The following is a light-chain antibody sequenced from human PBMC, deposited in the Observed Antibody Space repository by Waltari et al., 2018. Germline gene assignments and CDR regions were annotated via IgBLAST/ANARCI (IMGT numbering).Light chain of an antibody. CDR3: QQYKSPTWT. Sequence: DIQMTQSPSTLSAFVGDRVTITCRASQSISGWLACYQQKPGKAPNLLIFKASTLESGVPSRFSGSGSGTEFTLTINSLQPDDFATYYCQQYKSPTWTFGQGTKVEIK. CDR1: QSISGW. J-gene: IGKJ1*01. V-gene: IGKV1-5*03. CDR2: KAS.